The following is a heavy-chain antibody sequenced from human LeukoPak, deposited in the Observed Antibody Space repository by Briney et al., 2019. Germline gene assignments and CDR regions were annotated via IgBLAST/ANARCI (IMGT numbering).Heavy chain of an antibody. Sequence: GGSPRLSCAASGFTFNSYGMHWVRQVPGKGLEWVAIISYDGTNKYYADSVKGRFTISRDSSKNTLYLQMNSLRPEDTAVYYCARAHLSSASTDYMTVWGKGTTVTVSS. V-gene: IGHV3-30*03. CDR3: ARAHLSSASTDYMTV. CDR1: GFTFNSYG. J-gene: IGHJ6*03. D-gene: IGHD6-6*01. CDR2: ISYDGTNK.